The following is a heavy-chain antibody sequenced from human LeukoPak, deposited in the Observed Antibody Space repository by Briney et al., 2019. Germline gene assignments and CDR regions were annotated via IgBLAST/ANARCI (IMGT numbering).Heavy chain of an antibody. Sequence: GGSLRLSCAASRFTFSSYWMSWVRQAPGKGLEWVANIKKDGSEKYYVDSVKGRFTISRDNAKTSLYLQMNSLRAEDTAVYYCARHLSGVTGYTYGRGIDYWGQGTLVTVSS. J-gene: IGHJ4*02. V-gene: IGHV3-7*01. CDR3: ARHLSGVTGYTYGRGIDY. D-gene: IGHD5-18*01. CDR2: IKKDGSEK. CDR1: RFTFSSYW.